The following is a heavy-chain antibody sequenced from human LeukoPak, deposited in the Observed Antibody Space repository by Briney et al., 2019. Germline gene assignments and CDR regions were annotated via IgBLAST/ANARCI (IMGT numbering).Heavy chain of an antibody. CDR2: IYPGDSDT. D-gene: IGHD2-15*01. CDR1: GYSFTSYW. V-gene: IGHV5-51*01. Sequence: GKSLKISCKGSGYSFTSYWIGWVRQMPGKGLEWMGIIYPGDSDTRYSPSFQGQVTISADKSISTAYLQWSSLKASDTAMYYCATLGYCSGGSCPGSFDIWGQGTMVTVSS. J-gene: IGHJ3*02. CDR3: ATLGYCSGGSCPGSFDI.